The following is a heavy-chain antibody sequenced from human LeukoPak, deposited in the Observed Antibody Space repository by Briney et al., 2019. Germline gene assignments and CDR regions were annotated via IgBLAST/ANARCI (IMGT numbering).Heavy chain of an antibody. J-gene: IGHJ4*02. CDR1: GFTFSSYG. V-gene: IGHV3-33*03. CDR3: AKDPSSSIAVAAPPDY. CDR2: IWYDGSNK. Sequence: GRSLRLSCAASGFTFSSYGMHWVRQAPGKGLEWVAVIWYDGSNKYYADSVKGRFTISRDNAKNSLYLQMNSLRAEDTALYYCAKDPSSSIAVAAPPDYWGQGTLVTVSS. D-gene: IGHD6-19*01.